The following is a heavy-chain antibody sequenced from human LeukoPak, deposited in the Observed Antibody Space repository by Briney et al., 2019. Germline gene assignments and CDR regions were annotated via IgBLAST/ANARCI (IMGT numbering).Heavy chain of an antibody. J-gene: IGHJ3*02. D-gene: IGHD2-2*01. CDR3: AREGYCSSTSCYRGDAFDI. V-gene: IGHV3-21*01. Sequence: PGGSLRLSCAASGFTFSSYSMNWVRRAPGKGLEWVSSISSSSSYIYYADSVKGRFTISRDNAENSLYLQMNSLRAEDTAVYYCAREGYCSSTSCYRGDAFDIWGQGTMVTVSS. CDR1: GFTFSSYS. CDR2: ISSSSSYI.